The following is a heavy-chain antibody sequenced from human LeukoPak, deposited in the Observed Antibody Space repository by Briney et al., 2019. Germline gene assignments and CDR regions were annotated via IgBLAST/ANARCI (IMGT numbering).Heavy chain of an antibody. J-gene: IGHJ5*02. D-gene: IGHD2-2*01. CDR1: GYTFTGYY. CDR3: ARPYQPNKNWFDP. CDR2: ISAYNGNT. V-gene: IGHV1-18*04. Sequence: GASVKVSCKASGYTFTGYYMHWVRQAPGQGLEWMGWISAYNGNTNYAQKLQGRVTMTTDTSTSTAYMELRSLRSDDTAVYYCARPYQPNKNWFDPWGQGTLVTVSS.